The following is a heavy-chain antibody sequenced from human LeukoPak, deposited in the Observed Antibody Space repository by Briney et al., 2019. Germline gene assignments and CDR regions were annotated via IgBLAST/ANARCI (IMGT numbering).Heavy chain of an antibody. J-gene: IGHJ1*01. Sequence: GGSLGLSCAASGFTFASYGMSWVRQAPGKGLEWVSLITTNGGRTSYADSVEGRFTISRDSPRNTLYMQMNSLRDEDTAVYYCAIMHGYYDGTGYWVQWGQGTLVTVSS. V-gene: IGHV3-23*01. D-gene: IGHD3-22*01. CDR2: ITTNGGRT. CDR1: GFTFASYG. CDR3: AIMHGYYDGTGYWVQ.